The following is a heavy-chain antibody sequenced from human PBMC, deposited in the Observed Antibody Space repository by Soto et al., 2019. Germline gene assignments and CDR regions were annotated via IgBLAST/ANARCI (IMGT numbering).Heavy chain of an antibody. CDR2: ISYDGSNK. J-gene: IGHJ4*02. Sequence: QVQLVESGGGVVQPGRSLRLSCVASGFTFSSYGMHWVRQAPGKGLEWVAVISYDGSNKYYADSVKGRFTISRDNSKNTLYLQMNSLRAEDTAVYYCASVGATNYFDYWGQGTLVTVSS. D-gene: IGHD1-26*01. V-gene: IGHV3-30*03. CDR3: ASVGATNYFDY. CDR1: GFTFSSYG.